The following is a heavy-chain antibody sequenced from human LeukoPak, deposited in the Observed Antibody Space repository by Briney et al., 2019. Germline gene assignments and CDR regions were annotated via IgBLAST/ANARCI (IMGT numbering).Heavy chain of an antibody. CDR1: GGFISSSNW. Sequence: SGTLSLTCAVSGGFISSSNWWSWVRQPPGKGLEWIGEIYHSGYTNYNPSLKSRVTISVDKSKNQFSLKLTSVTAADTAVYYCARGTTDYSYNWFDPWGQGTLVTVSS. CDR3: ARGTTDYSYNWFDP. J-gene: IGHJ5*02. D-gene: IGHD4-11*01. V-gene: IGHV4-4*02. CDR2: IYHSGYT.